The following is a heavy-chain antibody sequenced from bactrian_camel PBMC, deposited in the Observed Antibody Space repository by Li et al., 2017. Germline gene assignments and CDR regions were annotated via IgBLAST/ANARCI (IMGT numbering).Heavy chain of an antibody. Sequence: HVQLVESGGGSVQAGGSLRLSCAVSEYPVRVYSMGWFRQTPGNEREGVAAINTAAYTQYADSVKGRFTNSKDNAENTLYLQMNSLKPEDTSMYYCAARAGRVIGDQLDFNVYTYWGQGTQVTVS. CDR3: AARAGRVIGDQLDFNVYTY. CDR1: EYPVRVYS. J-gene: IGHJ4*01. D-gene: IGHD5*01. CDR2: INTAAYT. V-gene: IGHV3S55*01.